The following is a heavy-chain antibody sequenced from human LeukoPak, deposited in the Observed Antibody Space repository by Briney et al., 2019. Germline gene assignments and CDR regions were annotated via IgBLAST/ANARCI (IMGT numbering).Heavy chain of an antibody. D-gene: IGHD6-25*01. CDR1: GGSFSGYY. Sequence: TSETLSLTCAVYGGSFSGYYWSWIRQPPGKGLEWIGEINHSGSTNYNPSLKSRVTISVDTSKNQFSLKLSSVTAADTAVYYCASGRLLRRSFDYWGQGTLVTVSS. CDR3: ASGRLLRRSFDY. V-gene: IGHV4-34*01. CDR2: INHSGST. J-gene: IGHJ4*02.